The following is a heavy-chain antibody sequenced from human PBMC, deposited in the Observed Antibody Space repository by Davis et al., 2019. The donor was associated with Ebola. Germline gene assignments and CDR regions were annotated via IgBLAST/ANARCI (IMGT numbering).Heavy chain of an antibody. Sequence: PGGSLRLSCAASGFTFSDYYMSWIRQTPGKGLEWVASVKEDGSEKHYVDSVEGRFTISRDNAKNSLFLQMNSLRADDTAVYYCRTWSTWGQGTLVTVSS. D-gene: IGHD3/OR15-3a*01. CDR2: VKEDGSEK. CDR1: GFTFSDYY. V-gene: IGHV3-7*03. J-gene: IGHJ5*02. CDR3: RTWST.